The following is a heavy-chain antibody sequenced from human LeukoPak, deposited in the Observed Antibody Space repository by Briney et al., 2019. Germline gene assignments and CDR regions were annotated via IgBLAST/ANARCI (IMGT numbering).Heavy chain of an antibody. CDR3: ARSYDSSGFYPYYFDY. CDR2: TYYRSKWYS. CDR1: GDSVSRNTAG. J-gene: IGHJ4*02. Sequence: SQTLSLTCVISGDSVSRNTAGWNWIRQSPSRGLEWLGRTYYRSKWYSDFAPSVRNRITITPDTSKNQFSLQLNSVTPEDTAVYYCARSYDSSGFYPYYFDYWGQGTLVTVSS. V-gene: IGHV6-1*01. D-gene: IGHD3-22*01.